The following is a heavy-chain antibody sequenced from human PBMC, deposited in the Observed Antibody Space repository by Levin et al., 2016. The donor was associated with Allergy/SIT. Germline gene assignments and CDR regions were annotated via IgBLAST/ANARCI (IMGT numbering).Heavy chain of an antibody. V-gene: IGHV3-49*04. D-gene: IGHD2-15*01. CDR3: TSWGYCSGVTCD. CDR2: IRSKAYGGTI. CDR1: GFTFGDYA. J-gene: IGHJ4*02. Sequence: GGSLRLSCTASGFTFGDYAMSWVRQAPGKGLEWVGFIRSKAYGGTIEYAASVKGRFTISRDDSKSIAYLQMNSLKTEDTAVYYCTSWGYCSGVTCDWGQGTLVTVSS.